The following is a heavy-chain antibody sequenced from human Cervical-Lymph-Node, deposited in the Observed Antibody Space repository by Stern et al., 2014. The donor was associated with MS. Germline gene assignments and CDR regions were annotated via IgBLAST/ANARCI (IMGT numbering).Heavy chain of an antibody. Sequence: EVKLVESGGGVIQPGGALRLSCTASGFTVSRDYMTWVRQAPGKGLEWCSLITIVGSTFYTYSVKVLFTISSDDSKNSVYLHMTSLRAEDTAMYYCARDTSSPERSDWWGQGTLVTVSS. V-gene: IGHV3-53*01. CDR3: ARDTSSPERSDW. CDR1: GFTVSRDY. D-gene: IGHD1-1*01. CDR2: ITIVGST. J-gene: IGHJ4*02.